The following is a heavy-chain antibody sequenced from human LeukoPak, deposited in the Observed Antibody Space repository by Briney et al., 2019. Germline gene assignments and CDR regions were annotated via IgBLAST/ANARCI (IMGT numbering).Heavy chain of an antibody. CDR1: GGSFSGYY. D-gene: IGHD6-6*01. CDR2: INHSGST. CDR3: ARKCIAARYYYYMDV. Sequence: SENLSLTCAVYGGSFSGYYWSWIRQPPGKGLEWIGEINHSGSTNYNPSLKSRVTISVDTSKNQFSLKLSSVTAADTAVYYCARKCIAARYYYYMDVWGKGTTVTVSS. J-gene: IGHJ6*03. V-gene: IGHV4-34*01.